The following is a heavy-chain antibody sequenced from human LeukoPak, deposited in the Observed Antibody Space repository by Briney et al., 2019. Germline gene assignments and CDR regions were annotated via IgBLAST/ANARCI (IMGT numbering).Heavy chain of an antibody. CDR3: ARGGGYSNNGGEVDY. Sequence: SETLSLTCTVSGGSISSSSYYWGWIRQPPGKGLEWIGSFYYSGSTYYNPSLKSRVTISIDTSKNQFSLKLSSVTAADTAVYYCARGGGYSNNGGEVDYWGQGTLVTVSS. J-gene: IGHJ4*02. CDR2: FYYSGST. D-gene: IGHD4-11*01. CDR1: GGSISSSSYY. V-gene: IGHV4-39*07.